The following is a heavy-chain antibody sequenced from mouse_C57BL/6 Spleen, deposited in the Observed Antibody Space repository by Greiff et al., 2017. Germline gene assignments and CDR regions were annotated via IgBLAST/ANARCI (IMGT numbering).Heavy chain of an antibody. CDR2: INPSTGGT. CDR1: GYSFTGYY. Sequence: EVQRVESGPELVKPGASVKISCKASGYSFTGYYMNWVKQSPEKSLEWIGEINPSTGGTTYNQKFKAKATLTVDKSSSTAYMQLKSLTSEDSAVYYCARRLSGFAYWGQGTLVTVSA. V-gene: IGHV1-42*01. J-gene: IGHJ3*01. D-gene: IGHD3-2*02. CDR3: ARRLSGFAY.